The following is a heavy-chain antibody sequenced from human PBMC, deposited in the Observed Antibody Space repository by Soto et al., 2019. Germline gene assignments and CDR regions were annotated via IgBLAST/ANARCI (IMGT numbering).Heavy chain of an antibody. V-gene: IGHV1-69*02. J-gene: IGHJ4*02. CDR2: VNPILSMS. CDR3: ATSYGSGYRAFDY. D-gene: IGHD3-10*01. CDR1: GDTFSFYT. Sequence: QVQMVQSGAEVKKPGSSVKVSCKASGDTFSFYTIYWVRQAPGLGLEWMGRVNPILSMSNYAQKFQGRVTMTADKSTSTAYMELRSLSSEDTAFYYCATSYGSGYRAFDYWGQGALVTVSS.